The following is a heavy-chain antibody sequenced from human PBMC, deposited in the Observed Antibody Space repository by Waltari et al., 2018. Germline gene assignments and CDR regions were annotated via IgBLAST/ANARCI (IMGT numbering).Heavy chain of an antibody. CDR1: GGSISSSY. V-gene: IGHV4-59*01. CDR2: IYDSGST. Sequence: QVQLQESGPGLVKPSETLSLTCPVSGGSISSSYWSWIRQPPGKVLEWIGYIYDSGSTNYNPSLKSRVTISVDTSKNQFSLKLSSVTAADTAVYYCATHRSSWSDAFDIWGQGTMVTVSS. J-gene: IGHJ3*02. CDR3: ATHRSSWSDAFDI. D-gene: IGHD6-13*01.